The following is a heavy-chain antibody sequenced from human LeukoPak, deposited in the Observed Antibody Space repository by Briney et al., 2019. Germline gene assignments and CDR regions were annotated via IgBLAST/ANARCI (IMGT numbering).Heavy chain of an antibody. D-gene: IGHD5-18*01. J-gene: IGHJ4*01. Sequence: PGGSLRLSCAASGFTFSSYGMSWVRQAPGKGLEWVSAITGSGGGKYYADSVKGRFVISRDNSENTLDLQMNSLRAEDTAVYYCAKGLQHSNLDWGHGTLVTVSS. CDR3: AKGLQHSNLD. CDR2: ITGSGGGK. V-gene: IGHV3-23*01. CDR1: GFTFSSYG.